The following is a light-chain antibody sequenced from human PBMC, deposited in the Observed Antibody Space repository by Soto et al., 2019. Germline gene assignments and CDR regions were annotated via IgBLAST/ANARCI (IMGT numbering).Light chain of an antibody. CDR3: QQYGNPPWT. J-gene: IGKJ2*01. V-gene: IGKV3-20*01. Sequence: ETVLTQSPGTLSLSPGERATLSCRASQSVGSPYLAWYQQKPGQAHRLLIYDTFNRATGIPYRFSGSGSGTDFTLTISRLEPEDFAVYHCQQYGNPPWTFGQGTKLEIK. CDR2: DTF. CDR1: QSVGSPY.